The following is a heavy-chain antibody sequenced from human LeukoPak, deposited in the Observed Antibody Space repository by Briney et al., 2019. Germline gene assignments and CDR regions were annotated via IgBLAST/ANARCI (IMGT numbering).Heavy chain of an antibody. CDR1: GFSLSTSGVG. V-gene: IGHV2-5*02. Sequence: SGPTLVNPTQTLTLTCTFSGFSLSTSGVGVGWIRQPPGKALEWLALIYWDGDKRYSPSLESRLTISKDTSKNQVVLTMTNMDPVDTATYYCAHRPNSARGRCFDYWGQGTLVTVSS. CDR3: AHRPNSARGRCFDY. J-gene: IGHJ4*02. D-gene: IGHD3-16*01. CDR2: IYWDGDK.